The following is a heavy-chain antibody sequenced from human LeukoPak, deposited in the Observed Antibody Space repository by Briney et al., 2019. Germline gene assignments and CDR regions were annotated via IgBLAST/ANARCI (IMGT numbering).Heavy chain of an antibody. J-gene: IGHJ4*02. CDR3: ARFRRITMIVVVIHGGYFDY. Sequence: NPSETLSLTCTVSGGSISSGSYYWSWIRQPAGKGLEWIGRIYTSGSTNYNPSLKSRVTISVDTSKNQFSLKLSSVTAADTAVYYCARFRRITMIVVVIHGGYFDYWGQGTLVTVSS. CDR2: IYTSGST. D-gene: IGHD3-22*01. V-gene: IGHV4-61*02. CDR1: GGSISSGSYY.